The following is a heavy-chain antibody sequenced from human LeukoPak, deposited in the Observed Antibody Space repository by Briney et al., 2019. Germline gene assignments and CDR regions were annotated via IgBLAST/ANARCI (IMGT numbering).Heavy chain of an antibody. D-gene: IGHD5-18*01. CDR3: AREAMYSYGNNFDY. CDR2: IYYSGST. J-gene: IGHJ4*02. CDR1: GGSVSSGSYY. V-gene: IGHV4-61*01. Sequence: SETLSLTCTVSGGSVSSGSYYWSWIRQPPGKGLEWIGYIYYSGSTNYTPSLKSRVTISVDTSKTQFSLKLSSVTAEDTAVYHCAREAMYSYGNNFDYWGQGTLVTVPS.